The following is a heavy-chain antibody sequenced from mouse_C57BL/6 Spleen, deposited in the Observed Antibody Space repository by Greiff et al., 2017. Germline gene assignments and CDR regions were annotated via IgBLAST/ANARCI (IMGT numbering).Heavy chain of an antibody. CDR3: ARRGGYGYDEGRFDY. CDR1: GYSFTDYN. V-gene: IGHV1-39*01. J-gene: IGHJ2*01. D-gene: IGHD2-2*01. CDR2: INPNYGTT. Sequence: VQLQQSGPELVKPGASVKISCKASGYSFTDYNMNWVKQSNGKSLEWIAVINPNYGTTSYNQKFKGKATLTVDQSSSTAYMQLNSLTSEDSAVYYWARRGGYGYDEGRFDYWGQGTTLTVSS.